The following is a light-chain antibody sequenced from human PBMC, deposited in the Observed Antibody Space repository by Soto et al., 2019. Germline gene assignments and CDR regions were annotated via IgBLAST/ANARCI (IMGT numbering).Light chain of an antibody. CDR1: SSDVGSYSL. V-gene: IGLV2-23*01. Sequence: QSVLTQPASVSGSPGQSITISCTGTSSDVGSYSLLSWYQHHPGKAPKLIIYEDIKGPSGVSIRFSGSKSDNTASLTISGLQPEDEADYYCCSYAGSSTYVFGTGTKVTVL. CDR3: CSYAGSSTYV. CDR2: EDI. J-gene: IGLJ1*01.